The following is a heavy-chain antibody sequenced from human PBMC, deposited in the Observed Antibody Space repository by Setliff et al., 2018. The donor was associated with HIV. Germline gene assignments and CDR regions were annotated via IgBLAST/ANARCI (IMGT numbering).Heavy chain of an antibody. J-gene: IGHJ4*02. CDR2: IYYTGNT. V-gene: IGHV4-39*01. CDR3: ARQQGDSRGFYPHFDY. CDR1: GGSISSGGYY. Sequence: PSETLSLTCTVSGGSISSGGYYWAWIRQPPGRGLEWIGSIYYTGNTNYNSSLKSRISMSMVSSKKQVFLKLSDVSAADTAVYYCARQQGDSRGFYPHFDYWGQGRLVAVSS. D-gene: IGHD3-22*01.